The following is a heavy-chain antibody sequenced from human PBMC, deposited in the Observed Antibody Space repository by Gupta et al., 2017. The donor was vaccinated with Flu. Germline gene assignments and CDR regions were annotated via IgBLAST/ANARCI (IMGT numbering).Heavy chain of an antibody. CDR3: ARESSSTGDPITDY. J-gene: IGHJ4*02. V-gene: IGHV3-48*03. D-gene: IGHD4-17*01. Sequence: EVQLVESGGGLVQPGGSLSPSCAASGFTFRSYEMNWVRQAPGKGLEWVSYISSSGSTIYYADSVKGRFTISRDNAKNSLYLQMNSLRAEDTAVYYCARESSSTGDPITDYWGQGTLVTVSS. CDR2: ISSSGSTI. CDR1: GFTFRSYE.